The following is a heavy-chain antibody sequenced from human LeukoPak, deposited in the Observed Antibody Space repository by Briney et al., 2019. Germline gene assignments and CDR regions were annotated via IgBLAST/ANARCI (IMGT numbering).Heavy chain of an antibody. Sequence: SETLSLTCTVSGGSISRYYWSWIRQPAGKGLEWIGRIYTSGSTNYNPSLKSRVTMSVDTSKNQFSLKLSSVTAADTAVYYCARDWEYSSSSGYYYYYYYMDVWGKGTTVTVSS. CDR2: IYTSGST. V-gene: IGHV4-4*07. J-gene: IGHJ6*03. D-gene: IGHD6-6*01. CDR1: GGSISRYY. CDR3: ARDWEYSSSSGYYYYYYYMDV.